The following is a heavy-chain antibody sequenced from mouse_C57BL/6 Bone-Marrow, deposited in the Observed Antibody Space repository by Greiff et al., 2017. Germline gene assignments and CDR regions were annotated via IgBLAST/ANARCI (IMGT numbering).Heavy chain of an antibody. D-gene: IGHD2-4*01. J-gene: IGHJ1*03. CDR2: IWSGGST. CDR3: ARNPESTMITTGYFDV. Sequence: QVQLQQSGPGLVQPSQSLSISCTASGFSFTSYGVHWVRQSPGKGLEWLGVIWSGGSTAYNAAFISSLSISKGNSMSQVFFKMNSLQADDTAIYYGARNPESTMITTGYFDVWGTGTTVTVSS. CDR1: GFSFTSYG. V-gene: IGHV2-2*01.